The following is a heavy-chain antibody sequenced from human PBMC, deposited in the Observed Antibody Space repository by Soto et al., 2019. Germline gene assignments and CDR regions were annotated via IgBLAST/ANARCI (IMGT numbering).Heavy chain of an antibody. D-gene: IGHD4-17*01. V-gene: IGHV2-5*02. CDR1: GFSLSTSGVG. CDR2: IYWDDDK. J-gene: IGHJ5*02. Sequence: QITLKESGPTLVKPTQTLTLTCTFPGFSLSTSGVGVGWIRQPPGKALEWLALIYWDDDKRYSPSLKSRLTITKDPSKNQVVLTVTNMDPVDTATYYCAHRQGYGDPYGWFDPWGQGTLVTVSS. CDR3: AHRQGYGDPYGWFDP.